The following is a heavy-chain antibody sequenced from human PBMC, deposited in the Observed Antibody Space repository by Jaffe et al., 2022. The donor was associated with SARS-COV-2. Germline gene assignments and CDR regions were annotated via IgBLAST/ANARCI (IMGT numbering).Heavy chain of an antibody. CDR1: GFTFSSYS. V-gene: IGHV3-48*02. Sequence: EVQLVESGGGLVQPGGSLRLSCAASGFTFSSYSMNWVRQAPGKGLEWVSYISSSSSTIYYADSVKGRFTISRDNAKNSLYLQMNSLRDEDTAVYYCARGDYDYGDYEFDYWGQGTLVTVSS. J-gene: IGHJ4*02. CDR3: ARGDYDYGDYEFDY. D-gene: IGHD4-17*01. CDR2: ISSSSSTI.